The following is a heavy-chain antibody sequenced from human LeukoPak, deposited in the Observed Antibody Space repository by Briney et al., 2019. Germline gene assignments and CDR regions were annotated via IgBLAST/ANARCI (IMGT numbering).Heavy chain of an antibody. D-gene: IGHD5-18*01. V-gene: IGHV4-39*01. J-gene: IGHJ4*02. CDR2: IYYTGST. CDR3: ARRHGYSSGSQFDE. CDR1: GGSISSSSYY. Sequence: SETLSLTCTVSGGSISSSSYYWAWIRQPPGKGLEWIGTIYYTGSTYYNPSLKSRVTISIDTSKNQFSLKLSSVTAADTAVYYCARRHGYSSGSQFDEWGQGTLVTVSS.